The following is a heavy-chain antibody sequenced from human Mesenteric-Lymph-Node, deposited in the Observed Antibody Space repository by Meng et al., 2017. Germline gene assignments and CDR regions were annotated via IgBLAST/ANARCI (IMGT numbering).Heavy chain of an antibody. V-gene: IGHV4-61*01. CDR2: IYYSGHT. CDR3: AREAGGTASYDY. D-gene: IGHD5-18*01. Sequence: GSLRLSCTVSGGSVSSGSYYWSWLRQPPGQGLELIGYIYYSGHTNYNPALKSRVTISADTSKNQFSLKLTSVTAADTAVYYCAREAGGTASYDYWGQGTLVTV. CDR1: GGSVSSGSYY. J-gene: IGHJ4*02.